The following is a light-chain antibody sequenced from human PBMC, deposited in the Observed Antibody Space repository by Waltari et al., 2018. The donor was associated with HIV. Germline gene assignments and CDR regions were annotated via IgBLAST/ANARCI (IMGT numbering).Light chain of an antibody. J-gene: IGLJ3*02. CDR1: SSDVGSYNL. CDR2: EVS. V-gene: IGLV2-23*02. CDR3: CSYAGSSTLV. Sequence: QSALTQPAYVSGSPGQSITIPCTGNSSDVGSYNLVSWYQQHPGKAPKLMIYEVSKRPSGVSNRFSGSKSGNTASLTISGLQAEDEADYYCCSYAGSSTLVFGGGTKLTVL.